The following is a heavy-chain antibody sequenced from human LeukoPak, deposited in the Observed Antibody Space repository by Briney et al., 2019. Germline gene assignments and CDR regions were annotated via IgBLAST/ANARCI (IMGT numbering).Heavy chain of an antibody. CDR2: ISRGGSSI. D-gene: IGHD2-8*01. V-gene: IGHV3-48*03. J-gene: IGHJ5*02. CDR3: ARDTVNGPFVISLDL. CDR1: GFTFNSHE. Sequence: GGSLRLSCAASGFTFNSHEMNWVRQAPGKGLEWVSYISRGGSSIYYADSVKGRFTISRDNAKNSLYLQMNSLRAEDTAVYYCARDTVNGPFVISLDLWGQGVLVTVSS.